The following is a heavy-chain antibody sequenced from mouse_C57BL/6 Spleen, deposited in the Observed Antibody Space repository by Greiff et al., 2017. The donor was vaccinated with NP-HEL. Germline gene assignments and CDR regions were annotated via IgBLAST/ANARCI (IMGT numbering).Heavy chain of an antibody. CDR3: ATVTGTLGAY. D-gene: IGHD4-1*01. V-gene: IGHV2-6*01. Sequence: VQGVESGPGLVAPSQSLSITCTVSGFSLTSYGVDWVRQSPGKGLEGLGVIWGVGSTNYNSPLKSRLSISKDKSKSQVFLKSNSLQTDDTAMYYCATVTGTLGAYWGQGTLVTVSA. CDR1: GFSLTSYG. J-gene: IGHJ3*01. CDR2: IWGVGST.